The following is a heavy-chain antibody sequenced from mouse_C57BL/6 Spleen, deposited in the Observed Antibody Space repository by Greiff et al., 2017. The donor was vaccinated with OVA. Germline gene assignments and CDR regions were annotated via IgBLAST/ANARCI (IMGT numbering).Heavy chain of an antibody. D-gene: IGHD1-1*01. CDR1: GYAFSSSW. Sequence: VRLQQSGPELVKPGASVKISCKASGYAFSSSWMNWVKQRPGKGLEWIGRIYPGDGDTNYNGKFKGKATLTADKSSSTAYMQLSSLTSEDSAVYFCARSADYYGSAYWGQGTSVTVSS. CDR3: ARSADYYGSAY. CDR2: IYPGDGDT. J-gene: IGHJ4*01. V-gene: IGHV1-82*01.